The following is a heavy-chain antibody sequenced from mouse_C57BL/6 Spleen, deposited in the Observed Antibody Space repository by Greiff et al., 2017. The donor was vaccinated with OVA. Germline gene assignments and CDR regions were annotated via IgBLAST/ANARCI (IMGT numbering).Heavy chain of an antibody. CDR1: GFTFSSYT. CDR2: ISRGSGNT. Sequence: DVQLLESGGGLVKPGASLKLSCAASGFTFSSYTMSWVRQTPEKRLEWVATISRGSGNTYYTDNVKGRFTISRDNAKNTLYLQLSSLRSEDTAFYYCAREGYDEHGCFADWGTGTTVTVSS. CDR3: AREGYDEHGCFAD. V-gene: IGHV5-9*01. J-gene: IGHJ1*03. D-gene: IGHD2-2*01.